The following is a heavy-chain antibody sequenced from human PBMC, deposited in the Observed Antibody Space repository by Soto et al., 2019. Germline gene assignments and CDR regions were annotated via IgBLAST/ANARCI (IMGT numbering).Heavy chain of an antibody. CDR1: GFTFSSYG. Sequence: VQLLESGGGLVQPGGSLRLSCAASGFTFSSYGMHWVRQAPGKGLEWVAVISYDGSNKYYADSVKGRFTISRDNSKNTLYLQMNSLRAEDTAVYYCAKAILPYGGGAWWFDPWGQGTLVTVSS. V-gene: IGHV3-30*18. CDR3: AKAILPYGGGAWWFDP. J-gene: IGHJ5*02. CDR2: ISYDGSNK. D-gene: IGHD4-17*01.